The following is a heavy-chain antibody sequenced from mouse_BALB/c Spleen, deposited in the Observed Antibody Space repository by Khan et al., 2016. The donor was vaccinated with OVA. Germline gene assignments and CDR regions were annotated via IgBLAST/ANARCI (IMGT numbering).Heavy chain of an antibody. CDR3: ARGYFGNYEFVY. V-gene: IGHV1S132*01. J-gene: IGHJ3*01. CDR2: IFPGTGTT. D-gene: IGHD2-1*01. Sequence: QVELQQSGAELVKPGASVKLSCKTSGYTFTSYWIQWVKQRPGQGLGWIGQIFPGTGTTYYSENFKGKATLTVDTSSSTAYMQLSSLTSEDSAVYCGARGYFGNYEFVYWGQGTLVTVSP. CDR1: GYTFTSYW.